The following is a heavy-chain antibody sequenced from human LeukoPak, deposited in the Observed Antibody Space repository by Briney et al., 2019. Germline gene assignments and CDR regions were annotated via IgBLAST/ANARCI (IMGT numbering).Heavy chain of an antibody. J-gene: IGHJ4*02. CDR3: ARGLGYCSGGSCPRNTYFDY. CDR1: GFTFSSYG. D-gene: IGHD2-15*01. V-gene: IGHV3-30*02. Sequence: PGGSLRLSCAASGFTFSSYGMHWVRQAPGKGLEWVAFIRYDGSNKYYADSVKGRFTISRDNSKNTLYLQMNSLRAEDAAVYYCARGLGYCSGGSCPRNTYFDYWGQGTLVTVSS. CDR2: IRYDGSNK.